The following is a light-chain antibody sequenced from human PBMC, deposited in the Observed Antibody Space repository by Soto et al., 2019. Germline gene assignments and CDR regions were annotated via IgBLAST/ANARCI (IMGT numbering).Light chain of an antibody. CDR2: GAS. Sequence: DIQVTQSPSSLSASVGDRVTITCQASHDITNYLNWYQHKPGKAPKLLIYGASNLETGIPSRFSGSGSGTDFTFTISSLQPEDIATYYCQYCDYLPLFGPGTTVDFK. CDR1: HDITNY. J-gene: IGKJ3*01. CDR3: QYCDYLPL. V-gene: IGKV1-33*01.